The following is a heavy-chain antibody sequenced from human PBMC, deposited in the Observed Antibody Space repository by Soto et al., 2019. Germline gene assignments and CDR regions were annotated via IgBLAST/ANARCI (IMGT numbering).Heavy chain of an antibody. J-gene: IGHJ4*02. V-gene: IGHV4-31*03. Sequence: SETLSLTCTVSGGSISSGGYYWSWIRQHPGKGLEWIGYIYYSGSTYYNPSLKSRVTISVDTSKNQFSLKLSSVTAADTAVYYCAREGYCSGGSCYSGTDYWGQGTLVTVSS. CDR3: AREGYCSGGSCYSGTDY. D-gene: IGHD2-15*01. CDR1: GGSISSGGYY. CDR2: IYYSGST.